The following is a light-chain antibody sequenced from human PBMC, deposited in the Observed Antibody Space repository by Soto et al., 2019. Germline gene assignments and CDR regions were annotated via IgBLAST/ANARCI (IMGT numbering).Light chain of an antibody. J-gene: IGKJ5*01. Sequence: EMVIKQSPATLSVSPGERATLSCRASQSVSSNLAWYQQKPGQAPRLLIYGASTRATGIPARFSGSGSGTEFTLTISSLQSEDFAVYYCQQYNNWPPSITFGQGTRLEI. CDR3: QQYNNWPPSIT. CDR1: QSVSSN. CDR2: GAS. V-gene: IGKV3-15*01.